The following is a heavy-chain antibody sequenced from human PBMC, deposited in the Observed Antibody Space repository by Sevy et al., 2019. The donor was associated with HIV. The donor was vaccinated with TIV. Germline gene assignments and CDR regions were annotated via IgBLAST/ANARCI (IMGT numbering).Heavy chain of an antibody. D-gene: IGHD5-18*01. V-gene: IGHV3-7*01. CDR2: MKEDGSDK. CDR3: VREGVGGYSYSLDC. Sequence: GGSLRLSCAASGFTFSVYWMSWVRQAPGKGLEWVATMKEDGSDKDYGDSVKGRFTISRDNAKNSLYLQMNSLRAEDTAGYSWVREGVGGYSYSLDCWGQGTLVTVSS. CDR1: GFTFSVYW. J-gene: IGHJ4*02.